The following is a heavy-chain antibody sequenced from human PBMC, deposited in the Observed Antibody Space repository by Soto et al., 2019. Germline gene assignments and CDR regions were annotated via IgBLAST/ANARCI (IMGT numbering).Heavy chain of an antibody. CDR1: GFTFSSYG. Sequence: GGSLRLSCAASGFTFSSYGMTWVRQAPGKGLEWVAIIRSGGDRRYNADSVKGRFTISRDNSKNTLILQLDSLRADDTALYYCANNAPFWRSDFDFWGQGTPVTVSS. V-gene: IGHV3-23*01. J-gene: IGHJ4*02. CDR2: IRSGGDRR. CDR3: ANNAPFWRSDFDF. D-gene: IGHD3-3*01.